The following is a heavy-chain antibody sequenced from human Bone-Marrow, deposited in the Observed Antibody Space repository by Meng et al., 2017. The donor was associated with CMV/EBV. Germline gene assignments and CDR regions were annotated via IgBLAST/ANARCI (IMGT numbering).Heavy chain of an antibody. CDR3: ARARGSGWHRGGVFDY. D-gene: IGHD6-19*01. CDR2: INHSGST. Sequence: SETLSLTCAVYGGSFSGYYWSWIRQPPGKGLEWIGEINHSGSTNYNPSLKSLATISVDTSKNQFSLKLCSVTAAATAVYYCARARGSGWHRGGVFDYWGQGTLVTVSS. CDR1: GGSFSGYY. V-gene: IGHV4-34*01. J-gene: IGHJ4*02.